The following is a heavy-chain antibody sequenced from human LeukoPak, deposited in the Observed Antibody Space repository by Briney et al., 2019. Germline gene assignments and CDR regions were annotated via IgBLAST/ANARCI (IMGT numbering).Heavy chain of an antibody. Sequence: SETLSLTCTVSGGSISSSSYCWGWIRQPPGKGLEWIGSIYYSGSTYYNPSLRSRVTTSVDTSKNQFSLKLSSVTAADTAVYYCARRRGDFWSDYYAFDYWGQGTLVTISS. CDR1: GGSISSSSYC. J-gene: IGHJ4*02. D-gene: IGHD3-3*01. V-gene: IGHV4-39*01. CDR3: ARRRGDFWSDYYAFDY. CDR2: IYYSGST.